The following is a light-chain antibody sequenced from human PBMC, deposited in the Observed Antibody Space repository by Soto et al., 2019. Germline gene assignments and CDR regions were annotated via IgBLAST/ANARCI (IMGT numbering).Light chain of an antibody. CDR3: SSYTSSSTLWV. CDR2: EVS. Sequence: QSALTQPASVSGSPGQSITISCTGTSSDVGGYKYVSWYQQHPGKAPKVMIYEVSNRPSGVSDRFSGSKSGNTASLTISGLQAEDEADYYCSSYTSSSTLWVFGGGTKLTVL. V-gene: IGLV2-14*01. J-gene: IGLJ3*02. CDR1: SSDVGGYKY.